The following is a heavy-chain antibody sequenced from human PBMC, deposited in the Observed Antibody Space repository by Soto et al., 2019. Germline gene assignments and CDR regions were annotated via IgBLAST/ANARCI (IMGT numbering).Heavy chain of an antibody. CDR2: ISYDGSNK. J-gene: IGHJ5*02. CDR1: GFTFSSCA. V-gene: IGHV3-30-3*01. Sequence: QVQLVESGGGVVQPGRSLRLSCAASGFTFSSCAMHWVRQAPGKGLEWVAVISYDGSNKYYADSVKGRFTISRDNSKNTLYLQMNSLRAEDTAVYYCARGSGSYYRGWFDPWGQGTLVTVSS. CDR3: ARGSGSYYRGWFDP. D-gene: IGHD3-10*01.